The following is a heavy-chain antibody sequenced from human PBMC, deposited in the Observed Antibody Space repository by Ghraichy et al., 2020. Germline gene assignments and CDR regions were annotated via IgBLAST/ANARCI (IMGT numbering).Heavy chain of an antibody. CDR3: VKGSTRALWFGELLHYWYFDL. CDR2: ISSNGGST. J-gene: IGHJ2*01. Sequence: GGSLRLSCSASGFTFSSYAMHWVRQAPGKGLEYVSAISSNGGSTYYADSVKGRFTISRDNSKNTLYLQMSSLRAEDTAVYYCVKGSTRALWFGELLHYWYFDLWGRGTLVTVSS. CDR1: GFTFSSYA. V-gene: IGHV3-64D*06. D-gene: IGHD3-10*01.